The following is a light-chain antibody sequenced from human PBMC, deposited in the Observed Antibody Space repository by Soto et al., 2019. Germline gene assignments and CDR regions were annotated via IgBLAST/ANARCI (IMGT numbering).Light chain of an antibody. Sequence: EIVLTQSPATLSLSPGERATLSCRASQSVSDFLAWYQQKPGQAPRLLIYDASSRATGIPARFSGSGSGTDFTLTISGLAPEDFAVYYCQQRSNWPSGTFGQGTKLEIK. CDR1: QSVSDF. CDR3: QQRSNWPSGT. V-gene: IGKV3-11*01. CDR2: DAS. J-gene: IGKJ2*01.